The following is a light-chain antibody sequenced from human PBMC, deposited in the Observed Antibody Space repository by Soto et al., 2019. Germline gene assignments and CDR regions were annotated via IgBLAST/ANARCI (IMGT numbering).Light chain of an antibody. CDR2: DVT. CDR1: GSDVGGYNY. V-gene: IGLV2-14*03. J-gene: IGLJ1*01. CDR3: NSFTTGDTYV. Sequence: QSVLTQPASVSGSLGQSITISCTGTGSDVGGYNYVTWYQHPPGRAPILIIYDVTNRPSGVSNRFSGSKSGNTASPTISGLQAEDEADYYCNSFTTGDTYVFGTGTKVTVL.